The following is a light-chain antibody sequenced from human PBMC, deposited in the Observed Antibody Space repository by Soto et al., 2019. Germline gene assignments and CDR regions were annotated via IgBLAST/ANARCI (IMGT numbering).Light chain of an antibody. J-gene: IGLJ1*01. CDR2: DVS. V-gene: IGLV2-11*01. CDR1: SSDAGGYNY. CDR3: CSYAGSYTYV. Sequence: QSALTQPRSVSGSPGQSVTISCTGTSSDAGGYNYVSWYQQHPGKAPKLMIYDVSKRPSGVPDRFSGSKSGNTASLTISGLQAEDEADYYCCSYAGSYTYVFGSGTNVTVL.